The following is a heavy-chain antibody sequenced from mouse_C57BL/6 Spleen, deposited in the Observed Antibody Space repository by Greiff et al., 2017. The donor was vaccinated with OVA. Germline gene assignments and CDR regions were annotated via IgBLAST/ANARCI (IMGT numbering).Heavy chain of an antibody. CDR2: INPSSGYT. J-gene: IGHJ3*01. CDR1: GYTFTSYT. V-gene: IGHV1-4*01. CDR3: AREGGLRRRAY. Sequence: VQLQQSGAELARPGASVKMSCKASGYTFTSYTMHWVKQRPGQGLEWIGYINPSSGYTKYNQKFKDKATLTADKSSSTAYMQRSSLTSEDSAVYDGAREGGLRRRAYWGQGTRVTVSA. D-gene: IGHD3-2*02.